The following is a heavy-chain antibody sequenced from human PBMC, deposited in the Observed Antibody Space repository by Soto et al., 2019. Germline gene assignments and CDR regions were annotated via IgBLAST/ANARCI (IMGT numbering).Heavy chain of an antibody. Sequence: PSETLSLTCTVSGGSISSYYWSWIRQPPGKGLEWIGYIYYSGSTNYNPSLKSRVTISVDTSKNQFSLKLSSVTAADTAVYYCARAHDIVATIYFDYWGQGTLVTVSS. CDR1: GGSISSYY. V-gene: IGHV4-59*01. CDR2: IYYSGST. CDR3: ARAHDIVATIYFDY. D-gene: IGHD5-12*01. J-gene: IGHJ4*02.